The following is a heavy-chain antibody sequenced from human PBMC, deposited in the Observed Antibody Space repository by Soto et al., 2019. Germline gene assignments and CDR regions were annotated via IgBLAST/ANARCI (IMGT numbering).Heavy chain of an antibody. J-gene: IGHJ4*02. V-gene: IGHV1-8*01. Sequence: GASVKVSCKASGYTFTSYDINWVRQATGQGLEWMGWMNPNSGNTGYAQKFQGRVTMTRSTSISTAYMELSSLRSEDTAVYYCARVNYDFWSGYYYWGQGTLVTSPQ. D-gene: IGHD3-3*01. CDR3: ARVNYDFWSGYYY. CDR1: GYTFTSYD. CDR2: MNPNSGNT.